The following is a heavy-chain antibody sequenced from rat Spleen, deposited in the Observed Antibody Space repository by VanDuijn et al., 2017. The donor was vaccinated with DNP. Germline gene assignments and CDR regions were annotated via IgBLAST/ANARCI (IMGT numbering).Heavy chain of an antibody. D-gene: IGHD3-8*01. CDR2: ISTGGDDT. CDR1: GFTFSNYG. CDR3: TSNPHIRTPAPFDY. J-gene: IGHJ2*01. V-gene: IGHV5S13*01. Sequence: EVQLVESGGGLVQPGRSLKLSCAASGFTFSNYGMAWVRQTPTKGLEWVASISTGGDDTYYRDSVKGRFTISRDNAKSTLYLQMNSLRSEDTATYYYTSNPHIRTPAPFDYWGQGVMVTVSS.